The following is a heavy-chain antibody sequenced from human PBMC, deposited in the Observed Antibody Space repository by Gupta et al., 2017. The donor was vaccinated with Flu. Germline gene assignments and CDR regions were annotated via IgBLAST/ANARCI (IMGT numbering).Heavy chain of an antibody. V-gene: IGHV3-23*01. CDR1: GFTFSTYA. CDR2: ISRGGAST. D-gene: IGHD3-10*01. J-gene: IGHJ3*02. CDR3: AKDMGLGSESYRWERDAFDI. Sequence: EVQLLESGGGLVQPGGSLRLSCAASGFTFSTYAMSWVRQAPGKGLQWVSSISRGGASTYYTDSVNGRFTSSRDNSRNTLYLQRKSLGGEETALYYCAKDMGLGSESYRWERDAFDIGGQGTMVTVSS.